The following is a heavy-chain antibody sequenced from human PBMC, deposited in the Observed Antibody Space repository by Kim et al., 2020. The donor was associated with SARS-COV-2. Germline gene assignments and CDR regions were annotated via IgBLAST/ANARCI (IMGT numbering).Heavy chain of an antibody. D-gene: IGHD3-16*01. CDR3: ARDVDQALGDVFDY. Sequence: ADSVKGRFTISRDNAKNSLYLQMNSLRAEDTAVYYCARDVDQALGDVFDYWGQGTLVTVSS. J-gene: IGHJ4*02. V-gene: IGHV3-48*03.